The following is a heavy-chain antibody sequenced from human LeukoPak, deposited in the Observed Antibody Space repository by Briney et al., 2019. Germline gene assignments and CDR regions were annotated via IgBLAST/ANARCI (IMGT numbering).Heavy chain of an antibody. CDR3: ARAVYGDYPRGYFDY. D-gene: IGHD4-17*01. J-gene: IGHJ4*02. V-gene: IGHV3-48*03. CDR2: ISSSGSTI. Sequence: PGGSLRLSCAASGFTFSSYEMNWDRQAPGKGLEWVSYISSSGSTIYYADSVKGRFTISRDNAKNSLYLQMNSLRAEDTAVYYCARAVYGDYPRGYFDYWGQGTLVTVSS. CDR1: GFTFSSYE.